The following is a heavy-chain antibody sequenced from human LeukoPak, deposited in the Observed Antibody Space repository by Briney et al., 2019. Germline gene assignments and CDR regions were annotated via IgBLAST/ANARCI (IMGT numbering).Heavy chain of an antibody. CDR2: ISGSGGST. V-gene: IGHV3-23*01. J-gene: IGHJ4*02. D-gene: IGHD3-22*01. Sequence: GGSLRLSCAASGFTFSSYAMSWVRQAPGKGLEWVSAISGSGGSTYYADSVKGRFTISRDNSKNTLHLQMNSLRAEDTAVYYCAKDPLLYYYDSSGYSPGFDYWGQGTLVTVSS. CDR1: GFTFSSYA. CDR3: AKDPLLYYYDSSGYSPGFDY.